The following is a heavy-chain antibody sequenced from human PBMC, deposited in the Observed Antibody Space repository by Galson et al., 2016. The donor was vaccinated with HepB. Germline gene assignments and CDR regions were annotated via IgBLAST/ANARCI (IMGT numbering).Heavy chain of an antibody. V-gene: IGHV1-58*01. CDR2: IVVGSGNT. J-gene: IGHJ6*02. Sequence: SVKVSCKASGFTFSSSAVHWVRQARGQRLEWIGWIVVGSGNTNYAQNFQERVTISGDMSTRTAYMELSSLTAEDTAVYYCAATVTVIRGVIPYNDYYYGMDVWGQGTTVAVSS. D-gene: IGHD3-10*01. CDR3: AATVTVIRGVIPYNDYYYGMDV. CDR1: GFTFSSSA.